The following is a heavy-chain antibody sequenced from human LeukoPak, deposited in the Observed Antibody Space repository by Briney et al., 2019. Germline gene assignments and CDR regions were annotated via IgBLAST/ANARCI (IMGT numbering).Heavy chain of an antibody. CDR3: ARDKSGSYFSWFDP. J-gene: IGHJ5*02. Sequence: SETLSLTCTVSGGSISSYYWSWIRQPAGEGLEWIGRIYTSGSTNYNPSLKSRVTMSLDTSKNQFSLKLSSVTAADTAVYYCARDKSGSYFSWFDPWGQGTLVTVSS. D-gene: IGHD1-26*01. V-gene: IGHV4-4*07. CDR2: IYTSGST. CDR1: GGSISSYY.